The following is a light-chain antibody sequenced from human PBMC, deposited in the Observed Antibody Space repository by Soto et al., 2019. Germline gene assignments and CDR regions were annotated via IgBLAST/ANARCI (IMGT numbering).Light chain of an antibody. CDR2: LGS. CDR3: MQALQTPPT. CDR1: QSLLYSNGYNY. J-gene: IGKJ4*01. V-gene: IGKV2-28*01. Sequence: EIVLTQSPLSLPVTPGEPASISCRSSQSLLYSNGYNYLVWYLQRPGQSPQLLIYLGSNRASGVPDRFSGSGSGPDFTLKINRVEAEDVGVYYCMQALQTPPTFGGGTKVEIK.